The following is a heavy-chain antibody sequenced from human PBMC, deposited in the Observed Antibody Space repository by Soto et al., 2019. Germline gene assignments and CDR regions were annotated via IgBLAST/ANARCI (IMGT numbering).Heavy chain of an antibody. J-gene: IGHJ4*02. CDR1: GFTFSSYA. CDR2: ISGSGGST. Sequence: EVQLLESGGGLVQPGGSLRLSCAASGFTFSSYAMSWVRQAPGKGLEWVSAISGSGGSTYYADSVKGRFTISRDNSKNTLYLQMNSLRAEDTPVYYCAKGYGDYVRGILGDYWGQGTLVTVSS. CDR3: AKGYGDYVRGILGDY. D-gene: IGHD4-17*01. V-gene: IGHV3-23*01.